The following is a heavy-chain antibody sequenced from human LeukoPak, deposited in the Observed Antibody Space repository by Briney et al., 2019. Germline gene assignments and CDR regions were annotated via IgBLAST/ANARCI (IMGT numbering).Heavy chain of an antibody. CDR2: IWYDGSNK. CDR3: AKDLGSGPLMDV. D-gene: IGHD3-3*01. Sequence: GGSLRLSCAASGFTFSSYGMHWVRQAPGKGLEWVAVIWYDGSNKYYADSVKGRFTISRDNSKNTLYLQMNSLRAEDTAVYYCAKDLGSGPLMDVWGQGTTVTVSS. V-gene: IGHV3-30*02. J-gene: IGHJ6*02. CDR1: GFTFSSYG.